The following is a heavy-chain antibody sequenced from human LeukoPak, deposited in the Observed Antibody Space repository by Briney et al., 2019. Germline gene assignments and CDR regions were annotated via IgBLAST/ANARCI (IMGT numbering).Heavy chain of an antibody. V-gene: IGHV4-4*07. J-gene: IGHJ6*03. CDR3: ARDGIITMVRGVDYYYMDV. Sequence: SETLSLTCTVYGGSISSCYWSWIRQPAGKGLEWIGRIYTSGSTNYNPSLKSRVTMSVDTSKNQFSLKLSSVTAADTAVYYCARDGIITMVRGVDYYYMDVWGKGTTVTVSS. D-gene: IGHD3-10*01. CDR2: IYTSGST. CDR1: GGSISSCY.